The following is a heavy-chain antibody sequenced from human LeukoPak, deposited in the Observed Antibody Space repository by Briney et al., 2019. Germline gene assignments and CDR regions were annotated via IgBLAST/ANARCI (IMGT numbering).Heavy chain of an antibody. CDR1: GFTFSYYA. D-gene: IGHD1-20*01. CDR3: AKDHTVSITYYFDY. Sequence: PGGSLRLSCAASGFTFSYYAMSWVRQAPGKGLERVSAISGSGGSTYYADSVKGRFTISRDNSKNTLYLQMNSLRAEDTAVYYCAKDHTVSITYYFDYWGQGTLVTVSS. V-gene: IGHV3-23*01. CDR2: ISGSGGST. J-gene: IGHJ4*02.